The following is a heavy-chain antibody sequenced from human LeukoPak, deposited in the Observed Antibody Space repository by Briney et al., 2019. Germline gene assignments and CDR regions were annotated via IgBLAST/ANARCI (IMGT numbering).Heavy chain of an antibody. Sequence: ASVKVSCKASGYTFTSYGISWVRQAPGQGLEWMGWISAYNGNTNYAQKLQGRVTMTTDTSTSTAYMELRSLRSDDTAVYYCARELGDSSGYYPDWYFDLWGRGTLVTVSS. CDR2: ISAYNGNT. CDR1: GYTFTSYG. V-gene: IGHV1-18*01. D-gene: IGHD3-22*01. CDR3: ARELGDSSGYYPDWYFDL. J-gene: IGHJ2*01.